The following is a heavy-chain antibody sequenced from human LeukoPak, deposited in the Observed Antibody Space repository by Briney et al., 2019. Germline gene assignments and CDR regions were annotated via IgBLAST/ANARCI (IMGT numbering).Heavy chain of an antibody. V-gene: IGHV4-34*01. Sequence: PSETLSLPCAVYGGSFSGYYWSWIRQPPGKGLEWVGEINHSGSTNYNPSLKSRVTISVDTSKNQFSLKLGSVTAADTAVYYCARGLGYYDSSGTYWGQGTLVTVSS. CDR1: GGSFSGYY. D-gene: IGHD3-22*01. CDR2: INHSGST. J-gene: IGHJ4*02. CDR3: ARGLGYYDSSGTY.